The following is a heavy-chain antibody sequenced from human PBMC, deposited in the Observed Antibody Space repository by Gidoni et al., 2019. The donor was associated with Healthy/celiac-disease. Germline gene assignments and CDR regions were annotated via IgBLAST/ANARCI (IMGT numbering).Heavy chain of an antibody. Sequence: QVQLVESGGGVVQPGRSLRLSCAASVFTFSSYAMHWVRQAPGKGLGWVAVISYDGSNKYYADSVKGRFTISRDNSKNTLYLQMNSLRAEDTAVYYCARGGKGWLLIGYYYYGMDVWGQGTTVTVSS. J-gene: IGHJ6*02. D-gene: IGHD3-22*01. CDR2: ISYDGSNK. CDR3: ARGGKGWLLIGYYYYGMDV. V-gene: IGHV3-30*04. CDR1: VFTFSSYA.